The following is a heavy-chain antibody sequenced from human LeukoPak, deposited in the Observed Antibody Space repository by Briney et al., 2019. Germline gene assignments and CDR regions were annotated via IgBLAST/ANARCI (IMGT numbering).Heavy chain of an antibody. Sequence: SETLSLTCTVSGGSISSHYWNWIRQPPGKGLEWIGYISYSGSTNYNPSLKSRVTMSLDTSKNHFSLKLTSVTAADTAVYYCARLLGYCSGGGCYPRWFAPWGQGTLVTVSS. CDR2: ISYSGST. V-gene: IGHV4-59*08. D-gene: IGHD2-15*01. CDR1: GGSISSHY. CDR3: ARLLGYCSGGGCYPRWFAP. J-gene: IGHJ5*02.